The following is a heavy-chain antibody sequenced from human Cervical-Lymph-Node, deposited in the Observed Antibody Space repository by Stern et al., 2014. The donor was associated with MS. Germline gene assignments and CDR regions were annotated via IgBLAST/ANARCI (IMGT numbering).Heavy chain of an antibody. V-gene: IGHV1-69*01. J-gene: IGHJ4*02. Sequence: VQLVQSGAEVKQPGSSVKVSCKASGDTFNNFDIGWVRPAPGQGPEWLGGITPLFGTANYAERLQDRVTFTEDESTSTTYMELSRLRAEDTAIYYCARHQGGVAAFWGQGTLVTVSS. D-gene: IGHD6-13*01. CDR1: GDTFNNFD. CDR2: ITPLFGTA. CDR3: ARHQGGVAAF.